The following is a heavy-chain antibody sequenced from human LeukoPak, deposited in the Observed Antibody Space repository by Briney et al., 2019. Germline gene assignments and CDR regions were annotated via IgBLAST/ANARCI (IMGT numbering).Heavy chain of an antibody. CDR1: GFTFSDYS. Sequence: GGSLRLSCVSSGFTFSDYSMNWVRQAPGKGLEWISYISGNSVIYYADSVRGRFTISRDNAKNSVYLRMNSLRDEDTAVYYCAREGYYGAFDFWGQGTMVTVSS. V-gene: IGHV3-48*02. J-gene: IGHJ3*01. D-gene: IGHD3-10*01. CDR3: AREGYYGAFDF. CDR2: ISGNSVI.